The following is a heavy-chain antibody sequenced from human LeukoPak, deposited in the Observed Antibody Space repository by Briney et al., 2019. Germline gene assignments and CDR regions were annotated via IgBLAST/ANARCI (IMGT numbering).Heavy chain of an antibody. CDR1: GGSFSGYY. Sequence: SETLSLTCAVYGGSFSGYYWSWIRQPPGKGLEWIGEINHSGSTNYNPSLKSRVTISVDTSKNQFSLKLSSVTAADTAVYYCARDSFEYSSSPGFDYWGQGTLVTVSS. CDR2: INHSGST. D-gene: IGHD6-6*01. J-gene: IGHJ4*02. CDR3: ARDSFEYSSSPGFDY. V-gene: IGHV4-34*01.